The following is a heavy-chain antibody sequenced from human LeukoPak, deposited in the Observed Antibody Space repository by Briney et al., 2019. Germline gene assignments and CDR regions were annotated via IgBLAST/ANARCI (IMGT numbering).Heavy chain of an antibody. CDR1: GGSISTYY. V-gene: IGHV4-59*01. CDR2: IYYSGST. J-gene: IGHJ3*02. Sequence: PSEALSLTCTVSGGSISTYYWSWVRQPPGKGLEWIGYIYYSGSTNYNPSLKSRVTISVDTSKNQFSLKLSSVTAADTAVYYCAGGRTNDAFDIWGQGTMVTVSS. CDR3: AGGRTNDAFDI.